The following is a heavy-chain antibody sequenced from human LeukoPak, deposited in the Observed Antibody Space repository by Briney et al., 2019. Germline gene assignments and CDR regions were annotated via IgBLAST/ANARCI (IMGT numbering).Heavy chain of an antibody. CDR2: INHSGST. Sequence: SETLSLTCAVYGGSFSGYYWSWIRQPPGKGPEWIGEINHSGSTNYDPSLKSRVTISVDTSKNQFSLKLSSVTAADTAVYYCASEAVAGPEYFQHWGQGTLVTVSS. V-gene: IGHV4-34*01. CDR3: ASEAVAGPEYFQH. D-gene: IGHD6-19*01. J-gene: IGHJ1*01. CDR1: GGSFSGYY.